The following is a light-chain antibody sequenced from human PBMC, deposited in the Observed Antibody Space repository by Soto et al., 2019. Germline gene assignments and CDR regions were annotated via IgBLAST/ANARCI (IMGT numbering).Light chain of an antibody. CDR3: QQRTNWPLTT. CDR2: DAS. V-gene: IGKV3-11*01. J-gene: IGKJ5*01. CDR1: QSVSNI. Sequence: EIVLTQSPATLSLSPGERATLSCRASQSVSNILAWYQQKPGQAPRLLIYDASNRATGIPARFSGSGSGTDFTLNIRSLEPEDFAIYYCQQRTNWPLTTFGHGTRLEIK.